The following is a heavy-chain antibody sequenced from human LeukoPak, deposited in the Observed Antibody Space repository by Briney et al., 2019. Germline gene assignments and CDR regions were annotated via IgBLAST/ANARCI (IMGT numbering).Heavy chain of an antibody. CDR2: INHSGST. J-gene: IGHJ5*02. CDR3: ARTPTYCGGDCYYFDP. CDR1: GGSFSGYY. Sequence: ASETLSLTCAVYGGSFSGYYWSWIRQPPGKGLEWIGEINHSGSTNYNPSLKSRVTISVDRSKNQFSLELSSVTAADTAMYFCARTPTYCGGDCYYFDPWGQGTLVTVSS. D-gene: IGHD2-21*02. V-gene: IGHV4-34*01.